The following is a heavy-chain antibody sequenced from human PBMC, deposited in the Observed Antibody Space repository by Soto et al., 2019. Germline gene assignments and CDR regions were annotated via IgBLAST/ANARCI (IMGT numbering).Heavy chain of an antibody. D-gene: IGHD5-12*01. J-gene: IGHJ2*01. CDR1: GGSISSGGYS. CDR3: ARAGATISYWYFDL. CDR2: IYHSGST. Sequence: SETLSLTCAVSGGSISSGGYSWSWIRQPPGKGLEWIGYIYHSGSTYYNPSLKSRVTISVDRSKNQFSLKLSSVTAADTAVYYCARAGATISYWYFDLWGRGTLVTVSS. V-gene: IGHV4-30-2*01.